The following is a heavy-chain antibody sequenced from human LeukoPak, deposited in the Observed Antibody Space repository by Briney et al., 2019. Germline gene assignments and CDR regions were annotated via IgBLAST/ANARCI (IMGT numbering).Heavy chain of an antibody. CDR2: TYYRSKWYN. D-gene: IGHD5-18*01. CDR3: ARGPGIQLWLRGYYYMDV. J-gene: IGHJ6*03. Sequence: SQTLSLTCAISGDSVSSNSAAWNWIRQSPSRGLEWLGRTYYRSKWYNDYAVSVKSRITINPDTSKNQFSLQLNSVTPEDTAVYYCARGPGIQLWLRGYYYMDVWGKGTTVTVSS. CDR1: GDSVSSNSAA. V-gene: IGHV6-1*01.